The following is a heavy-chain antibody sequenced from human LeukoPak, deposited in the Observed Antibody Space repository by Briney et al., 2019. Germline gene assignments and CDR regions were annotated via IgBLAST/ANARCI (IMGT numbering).Heavy chain of an antibody. V-gene: IGHV4-34*01. CDR2: INHSGST. CDR1: GGSFSGYY. CDR3: ARGAQNDY. Sequence: SETLSLTCAVYGGSFSGYYWSWIRQPPGKGLEWIGEINHSGSTNYNPSLKSRVTISVDTSKNQFSLKLSSVTAADTAVYHCARGAQNDYWGQGTLVTVSS. J-gene: IGHJ4*02.